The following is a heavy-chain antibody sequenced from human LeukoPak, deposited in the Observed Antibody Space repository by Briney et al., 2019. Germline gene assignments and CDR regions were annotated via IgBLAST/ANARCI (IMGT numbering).Heavy chain of an antibody. D-gene: IGHD3-22*01. CDR2: INHSGST. J-gene: IGHJ5*02. CDR3: ARAPRITMIVVVPQGWFDP. CDR1: GGSFSGYY. V-gene: IGHV4-34*01. Sequence: SETLSLTCAVYGGSFSGYYWSWIRQPPGKGLEWIGEINHSGSTNYNPSLKSRVTISVDTSKNQFSLKLSSVTAADTAVYYCARAPRITMIVVVPQGWFDPWGQGTLVTVSS.